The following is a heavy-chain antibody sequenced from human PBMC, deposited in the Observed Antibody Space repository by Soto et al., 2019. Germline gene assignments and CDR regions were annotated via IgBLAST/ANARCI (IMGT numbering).Heavy chain of an antibody. CDR2: IWYDGSNK. J-gene: IGHJ4*02. Sequence: QVQLVESGGGVVQPGRSLRLSCAASGFTFSNYGMHWVRQAPGKGLEWVAVIWYDGSNKYYADYVKGRFTISRDNSKNTLYLQMNSLRAEDTAVYYCARSSEMAPYYFDYWGQGTLVTVSS. V-gene: IGHV3-33*01. CDR1: GFTFSNYG. CDR3: ARSSEMAPYYFDY. D-gene: IGHD2-8*01.